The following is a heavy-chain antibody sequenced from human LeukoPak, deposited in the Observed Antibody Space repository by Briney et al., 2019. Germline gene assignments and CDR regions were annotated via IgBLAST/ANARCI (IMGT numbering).Heavy chain of an antibody. CDR2: IHHDGRI. Sequence: SETLSLTCDVSGGSIDSTNWWNWVRQPPGKGLEWIGEIHHDGRINYNPSLKSRVTLSVDKSKNQFSLRLNSVTAAHTAMSYRARSHDHLWGNYPDYWGQGTLVTVSS. CDR1: GGSIDSTNW. V-gene: IGHV4/OR15-8*01. J-gene: IGHJ4*02. D-gene: IGHD3-16*02. CDR3: ARSHDHLWGNYPDY.